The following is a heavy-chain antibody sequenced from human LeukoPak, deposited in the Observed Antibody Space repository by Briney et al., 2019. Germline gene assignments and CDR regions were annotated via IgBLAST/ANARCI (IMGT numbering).Heavy chain of an antibody. CDR2: IYHSGST. D-gene: IGHD5-12*01. CDR1: GGSISSGGYS. J-gene: IGHJ4*02. Sequence: SETLSLTCAVSGGSISSGGYSWSWIRQPPGRGLEWIGYIYHSGSTYYNPSLKSRVTISVDRSKNQFSLKLSSVTAADTAVYYCARGVIGYAYFDYWGQGTLVTVSS. V-gene: IGHV4-30-2*01. CDR3: ARGVIGYAYFDY.